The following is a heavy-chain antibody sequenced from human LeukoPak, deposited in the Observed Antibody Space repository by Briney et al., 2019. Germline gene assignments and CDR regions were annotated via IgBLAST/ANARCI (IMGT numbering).Heavy chain of an antibody. D-gene: IGHD6-13*01. V-gene: IGHV7-4-1*02. J-gene: IGHJ4*02. CDR2: INTNTGNP. CDR1: GYTFTRYE. CDR3: ARVDSSNWSRCDY. Sequence: ASVKVSCKASGYTFTRYEMNWARQAPGQGLEWMGWINTNTGNPTYAQGFTGRFVFSLDTSVTTAYLQISNLKAEDTAVYYCARVDSSNWSRCDYWGQGTLVTVSS.